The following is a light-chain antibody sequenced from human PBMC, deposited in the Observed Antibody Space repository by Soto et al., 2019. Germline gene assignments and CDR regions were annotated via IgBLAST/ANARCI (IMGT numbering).Light chain of an antibody. CDR1: QSVSSSY. V-gene: IGKV3-20*01. CDR3: YQYGGTSWT. Sequence: EIVLTQSPGTLSLSPGERATLSCRASQSVSSSYLAWYQQKPGQAPRLLIYGASSRATGIPDRFSGSGSGTNFSLTISRREPEDDAVEYCYQYGGTSWTFGRGTKVEIK. CDR2: GAS. J-gene: IGKJ1*01.